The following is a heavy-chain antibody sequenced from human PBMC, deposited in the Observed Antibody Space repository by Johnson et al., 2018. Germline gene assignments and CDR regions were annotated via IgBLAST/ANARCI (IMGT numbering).Heavy chain of an antibody. J-gene: IGHJ6*03. V-gene: IGHV3-74*01. CDR3: ARSYYASDMDV. CDR2: IKSDGSEA. Sequence: EVQLVESGGALVQXGGSXRLXCAASGFTLNTYWMHWVRQAPGTGLVWVARIKSDGSEATYADSVKGRVTIDRDNVKNTLYLEMNSLRDEDTASYYGARSYYASDMDVWGQGTTVTVSS. CDR1: GFTLNTYW.